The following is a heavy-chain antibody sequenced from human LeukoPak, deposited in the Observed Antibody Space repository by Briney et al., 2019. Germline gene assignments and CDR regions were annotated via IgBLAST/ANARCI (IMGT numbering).Heavy chain of an antibody. Sequence: PSETLSLTCTVSGGSISSGAHYWSWIRQPPGKGLEWIGYMYYSGSTFYNPSLESRITISVDTSKNQFSLKLSSVTAADTAVYYCARLRYYFDYWGQGTLVTVSS. CDR1: GGSISSGAHY. CDR3: ARLRYYFDY. V-gene: IGHV4-30-4*01. CDR2: MYYSGST. J-gene: IGHJ4*02.